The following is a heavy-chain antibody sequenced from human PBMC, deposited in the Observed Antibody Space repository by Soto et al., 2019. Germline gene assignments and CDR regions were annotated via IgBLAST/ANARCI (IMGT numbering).Heavy chain of an antibody. V-gene: IGHV3-21*01. J-gene: IGHJ6*02. CDR2: ISSSSSYI. CDR1: GFTFSSYS. Sequence: GGSLRLSCAASGFTFSSYSMNWVRRAPGKGLEWVSSISSSSSYIYYADSVKGRFTISRDNAKNSLYLQMNSLRAEDTAVYYCARVHGYSSSSPYYYGMDVWGQGTTVTVSS. CDR3: ARVHGYSSSSPYYYGMDV. D-gene: IGHD6-6*01.